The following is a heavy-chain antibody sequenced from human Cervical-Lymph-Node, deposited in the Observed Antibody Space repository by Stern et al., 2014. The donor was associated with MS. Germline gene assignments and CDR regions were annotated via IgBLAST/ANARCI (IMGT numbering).Heavy chain of an antibody. CDR1: GYSFTNYW. Sequence: VQLVQSGAEVKKPGAFLKISCKGSGYSFTNYWIGWVRQLPGQGLEWMGIIYPGASEARYSPSFQGQVTISADNSISTAYLQWSSLKASDTAMYYCARGSGRDFFDYWGQGTLVTVSS. J-gene: IGHJ4*02. V-gene: IGHV5-51*01. CDR3: ARGSGRDFFDY. D-gene: IGHD3-3*01. CDR2: IYPGASEA.